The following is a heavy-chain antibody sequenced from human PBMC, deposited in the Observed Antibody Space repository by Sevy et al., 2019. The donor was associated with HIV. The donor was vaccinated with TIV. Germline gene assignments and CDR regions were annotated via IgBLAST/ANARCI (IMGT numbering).Heavy chain of an antibody. J-gene: IGHJ4*02. Sequence: GGSLRLSCAASGFSISGYGMQWVRQAPGKGLEWVAVIWYDGTNKEYADSVKGRFTISRDNSKNTLYLQMNSLRAEDXXXXXXXXXXXXXXXIGYYFHSWGQGTLVTVSS. D-gene: IGHD3-16*02. V-gene: IGHV3-33*01. CDR1: GFSISGYG. CDR2: IWYDGTNK. CDR3: XXXXXXXXXIGYYFHS.